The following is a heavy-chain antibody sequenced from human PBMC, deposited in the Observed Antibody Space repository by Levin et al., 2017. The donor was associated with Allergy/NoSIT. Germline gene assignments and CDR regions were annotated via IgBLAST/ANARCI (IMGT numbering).Heavy chain of an antibody. CDR3: ARLADVLTGHAGYMDV. J-gene: IGHJ6*03. Sequence: SVKVSCKASGDTFRTFAFTWVRQAPGQGLDYMGGIIPKFGTPNYSEKFRDRLTIAADESTSTAYMQLSSLISDDTAVYYCARLADVLTGHAGYMDVWGKGTTVSVSS. CDR2: IIPKFGTP. V-gene: IGHV1-69*13. CDR1: GDTFRTFA. D-gene: IGHD3-9*01.